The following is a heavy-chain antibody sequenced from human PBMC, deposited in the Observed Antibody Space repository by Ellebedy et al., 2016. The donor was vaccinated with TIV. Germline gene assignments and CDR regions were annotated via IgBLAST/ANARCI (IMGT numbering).Heavy chain of an antibody. D-gene: IGHD6-19*01. CDR1: GFTFSSYS. Sequence: GESLKISCAASGFTFSSYSMNWVRQAPGKGLEWVSSISSSSSYIYYADSVKGRFTISRDNAKNSLYLQMNSLRAEDTAVYYCARDEEGAVAGMGIDYWGQGTLVTVSS. V-gene: IGHV3-21*01. CDR3: ARDEEGAVAGMGIDY. CDR2: ISSSSSYI. J-gene: IGHJ4*02.